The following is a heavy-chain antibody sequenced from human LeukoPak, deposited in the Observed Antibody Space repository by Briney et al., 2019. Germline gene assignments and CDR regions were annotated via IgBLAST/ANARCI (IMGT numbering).Heavy chain of an antibody. CDR1: GGSISSYY. Sequence: SETLSLTCTVSGGSISSYYWSWIRQPPGKGLEWIGYIYYSGSTNYNPSLKSRVTISVDTSKNQFSLKLSSVTAADTAVYYCARLGVVYSGYDYDWFDPWGQGTLVTVSS. CDR2: IYYSGST. CDR3: ARLGVVYSGYDYDWFDP. J-gene: IGHJ5*02. D-gene: IGHD5-12*01. V-gene: IGHV4-59*08.